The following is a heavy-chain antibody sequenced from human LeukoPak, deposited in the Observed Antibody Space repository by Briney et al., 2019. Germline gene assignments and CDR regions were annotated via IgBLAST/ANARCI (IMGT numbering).Heavy chain of an antibody. CDR3: VTSKGAGYFDY. D-gene: IGHD6-19*01. CDR1: GFTFSSYW. V-gene: IGHV3-7*01. Sequence: PGESLRLSCAASGFTFSSYWMSWVRQAPGKGLEWVANIKQDGSEKYYVDSVKGRFTISRDNAKNSVYLQMNSLRTDDTAVYYCVTSKGAGYFDYWGQGTLVTVSS. CDR2: IKQDGSEK. J-gene: IGHJ4*02.